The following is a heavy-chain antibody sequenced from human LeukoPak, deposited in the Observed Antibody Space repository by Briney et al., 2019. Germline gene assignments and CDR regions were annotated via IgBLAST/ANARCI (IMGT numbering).Heavy chain of an antibody. V-gene: IGHV4-39*01. CDR1: GDSLTTNRYW. Sequence: SETLSLTCSLSGDSLTTNRYWWGWLRQSPRKGLELIGSIYSSGNSYYNPSLKSRATISPDTSKNQYSLRLTSVTAASTAVYYCARRGIWDLQIGNWFDPWGQGILVTVSS. CDR3: ARRGIWDLQIGNWFDP. J-gene: IGHJ5*02. CDR2: IYSSGNS. D-gene: IGHD3-16*01.